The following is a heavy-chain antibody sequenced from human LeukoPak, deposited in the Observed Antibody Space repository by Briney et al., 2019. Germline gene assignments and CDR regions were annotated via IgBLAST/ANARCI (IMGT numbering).Heavy chain of an antibody. D-gene: IGHD3-3*01. CDR3: ARDPGFWSGYYIAGSYYFDY. CDR1: GLTFSSFW. Sequence: GGSLSLSSAASGLTFSSFWMHWVRQASGKVRVWVSRVHREGSSTSYTDSVKGRFTSSRDNAKNTLYLQMNSLRAEDTAVYYCARDPGFWSGYYIAGSYYFDYWGQGTLVTVSS. CDR2: VHREGSST. V-gene: IGHV3-74*01. J-gene: IGHJ4*02.